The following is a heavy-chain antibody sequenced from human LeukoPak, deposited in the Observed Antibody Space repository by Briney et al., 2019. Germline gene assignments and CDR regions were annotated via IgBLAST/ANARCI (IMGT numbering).Heavy chain of an antibody. V-gene: IGHV4-39*02. CDR3: ASQKDGYSFDY. J-gene: IGHJ4*02. CDR2: IYYSGST. Sequence: SETLSLTCSVAGGSISSSSYFWGWIRQPPGKGLECIGSIYYSGSTYYNPSLKSPVTISIDTSKNHFSLKLSTVTATDTAVYYCASQKDGYSFDYWGQGTLVTVSS. CDR1: GGSISSSSYF. D-gene: IGHD5-24*01.